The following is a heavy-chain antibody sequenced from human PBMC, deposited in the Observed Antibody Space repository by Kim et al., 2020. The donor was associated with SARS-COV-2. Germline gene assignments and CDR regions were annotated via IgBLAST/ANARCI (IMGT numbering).Heavy chain of an antibody. Sequence: YSGGTSYNPSLKSRVTISVDTSKNQFSLKLSSVTAADTAVYYCARDPAKDWGQGTLVTVSS. J-gene: IGHJ4*02. D-gene: IGHD2-2*01. V-gene: IGHV4-39*07. CDR3: ARDPAKD. CDR2: YSGGT.